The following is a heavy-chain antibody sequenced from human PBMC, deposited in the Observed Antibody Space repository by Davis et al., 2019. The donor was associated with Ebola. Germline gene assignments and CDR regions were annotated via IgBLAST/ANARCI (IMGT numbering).Heavy chain of an antibody. CDR2: IKQDGSEK. CDR3: TRADAYYYYGLDV. CDR1: GFTFSSYE. V-gene: IGHV3-7*03. Sequence: PGGSLRFSCAASGFTFSSYEMNWVRQAPGKGLEWVAKIKQDGSEKYYVDSVKGRFAISRDNAKKSLYLLMNNLRAEDTAAYYCTRADAYYYYGLDVWGQGTTVTVSS. J-gene: IGHJ6*02. D-gene: IGHD6-19*01.